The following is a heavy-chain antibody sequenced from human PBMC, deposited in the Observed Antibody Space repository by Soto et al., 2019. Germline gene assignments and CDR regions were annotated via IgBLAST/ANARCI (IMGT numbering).Heavy chain of an antibody. CDR3: ARGTLV. CDR2: VSYTGNT. CDR1: GGSIGSGGYW. D-gene: IGHD2-2*01. Sequence: PSETLSLTCTVSGGSIGSGGYWWSWIRQLPGRGLEWIGFVSYTGNTQYNPSLKSRVNISVDTSTKQFSLKLSSVTAADTAVYYCARGTLVWGQGTLVTVS. J-gene: IGHJ4*02. V-gene: IGHV4-31*03.